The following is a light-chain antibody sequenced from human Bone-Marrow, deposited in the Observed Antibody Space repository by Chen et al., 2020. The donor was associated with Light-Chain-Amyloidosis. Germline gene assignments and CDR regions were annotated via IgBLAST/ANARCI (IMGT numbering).Light chain of an antibody. J-gene: IGLJ3*02. V-gene: IGLV3-21*02. CDR1: NIGSTS. CDR3: QVWDRSSDRPV. CDR2: DDS. Sequence: YVLTQPSPVSVAPGQTATIACGGNNIGSTSVHWYQQTPGQAPLLVVYDDSDRPSGIPERLSGSNAGNTATLTISRVEAGDEADYYCQVWDRSSDRPVFGGGTKLTVL.